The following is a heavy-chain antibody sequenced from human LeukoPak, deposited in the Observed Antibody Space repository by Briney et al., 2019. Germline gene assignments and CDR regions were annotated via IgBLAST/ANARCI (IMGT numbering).Heavy chain of an antibody. CDR3: ARGPKDYYYYYYMDV. V-gene: IGHV1-69*13. Sequence: SVKVSCKASGGTFSSYAISWVRQAPGQGLEWMGGIIPIFCTANYAQKFQGRVTITADESTSTAYMELSSLRSEDTAVYYCARGPKDYYYYYYMDVWGKGTTVTVSS. CDR2: IIPIFCTA. CDR1: GGTFSSYA. J-gene: IGHJ6*03.